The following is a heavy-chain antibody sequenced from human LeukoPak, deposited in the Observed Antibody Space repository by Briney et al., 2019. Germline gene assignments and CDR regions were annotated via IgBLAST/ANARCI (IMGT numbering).Heavy chain of an antibody. D-gene: IGHD5-12*01. CDR1: GYTFTGYY. V-gene: IGHV1-2*02. CDR3: ARDNSHTGYDFFDY. J-gene: IGHJ4*02. Sequence: ASVKVSCKASGYTFTGYYIHWVRQAPGQGLEWMGWINPNNGGSHSAQKFQGRVTMTWDSSITTAYMELISLRPDDTAVYFCARDNSHTGYDFFDYWGQGTLVTVSS. CDR2: INPNNGGS.